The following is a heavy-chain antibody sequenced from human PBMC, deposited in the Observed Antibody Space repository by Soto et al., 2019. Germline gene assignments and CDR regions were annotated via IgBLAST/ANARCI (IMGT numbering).Heavy chain of an antibody. Sequence: GASVKVSCKASGHTFTSYGISWVRQAPGQVLEWMGLIIAYNGNTNYAQKLQGRVTMTTDTSTSTAYMELRSLRSDDTAVYYCARVQWLTTYYYMDVWGKGTTVTVSS. CDR1: GHTFTSYG. CDR3: ARVQWLTTYYYMDV. CDR2: IIAYNGNT. J-gene: IGHJ6*03. D-gene: IGHD6-19*01. V-gene: IGHV1-18*01.